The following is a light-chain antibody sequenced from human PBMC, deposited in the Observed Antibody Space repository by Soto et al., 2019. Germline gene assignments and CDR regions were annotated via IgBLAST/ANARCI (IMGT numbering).Light chain of an antibody. CDR1: QSVSSN. J-gene: IGKJ4*01. CDR3: QQYNKWPLT. V-gene: IGKV3-15*01. Sequence: EIVMTQSPAPLSVSPGERATLSCSASQSVSSNLAWYQQKPGQAPRLLIYGASTRATGIPARVSGSGSGTEFTLTISSLQSEDFAVYYCQQYNKWPLTFGGGTKVEIK. CDR2: GAS.